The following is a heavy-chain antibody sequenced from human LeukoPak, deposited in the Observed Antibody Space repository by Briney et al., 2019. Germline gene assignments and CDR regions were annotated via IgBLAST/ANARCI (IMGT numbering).Heavy chain of an antibody. D-gene: IGHD6-6*01. CDR1: GFTFSSYT. Sequence: GGSLRLSCAASGFTFSSYTMNWVRQAPGKGLEWVSSITTSSSYIYYADSVKGRFTISRNNAKNSLYLQMNSQRAEDTAVYYCARDPGAYSSSPIDYWGQGTLVTVSS. CDR2: ITTSSSYI. CDR3: ARDPGAYSSSPIDY. J-gene: IGHJ4*02. V-gene: IGHV3-21*01.